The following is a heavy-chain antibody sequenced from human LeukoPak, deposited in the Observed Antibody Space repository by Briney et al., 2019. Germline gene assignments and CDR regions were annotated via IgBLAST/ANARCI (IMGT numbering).Heavy chain of an antibody. V-gene: IGHV3-74*01. Sequence: PGGSLRLSCAASGFTFSSYSMNWVRQAPGKGLEWVSRINSDGSSTSYADSVKGRFTISRDNAKNTLYLQMNSLRAEDTAVYYCASGYYYVHAFDIWGQGTMVTVSS. CDR1: GFTFSSYS. CDR3: ASGYYYVHAFDI. D-gene: IGHD3-22*01. CDR2: INSDGSST. J-gene: IGHJ3*02.